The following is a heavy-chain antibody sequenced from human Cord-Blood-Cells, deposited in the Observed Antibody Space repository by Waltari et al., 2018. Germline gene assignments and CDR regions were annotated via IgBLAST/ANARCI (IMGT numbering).Heavy chain of an antibody. Sequence: QVQLVQSGAEVKKPGSAVRVSCKDSGNIFNGHDIHWVRQAAGLGLEWIGWMNPKSGKTAYAQKFQGRVTISRDTSVSTAYMELTRLTSDDTAVYYCARVADDGIPYFFLDVWGKGTTVTVSA. CDR3: ARVADDGIPYFFLDV. CDR2: MNPKSGKT. D-gene: IGHD1-26*01. J-gene: IGHJ6*04. V-gene: IGHV1-8*03. CDR1: GNIFNGHD.